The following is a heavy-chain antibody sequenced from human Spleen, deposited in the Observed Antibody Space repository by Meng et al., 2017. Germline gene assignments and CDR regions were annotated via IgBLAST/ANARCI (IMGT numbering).Heavy chain of an antibody. CDR2: ISGSGGST. D-gene: IGHD3-10*01. CDR1: GFTFSSHA. CDR3: ATRRPQWFGELIDY. J-gene: IGHJ4*02. V-gene: IGHV3-23*04. Sequence: EVEVVASGGGLVQPGGSLRLSCAASGFTFSSHAMSWVRQAPGKGLEWVSAISGSGGSTYYADSVKGRFTISRDNSKNTLYLQMNSLRAEDTAVYYCATRRPQWFGELIDYWGQGTLVTVSS.